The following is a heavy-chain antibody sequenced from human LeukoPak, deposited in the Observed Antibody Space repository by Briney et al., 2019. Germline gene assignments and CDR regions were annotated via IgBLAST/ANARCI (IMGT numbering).Heavy chain of an antibody. Sequence: ASVKVSCKVSGYTLTELSMHWVRQAPGKGLEWMGGFDPEDGETIYAQKFQGRVTMTEDTSTDTAYMELGSLRSEDTAVYYCATDIAVAQANWFDPWGQGTLVTVSS. J-gene: IGHJ5*02. V-gene: IGHV1-24*01. CDR3: ATDIAVAQANWFDP. CDR1: GYTLTELS. CDR2: FDPEDGET. D-gene: IGHD6-19*01.